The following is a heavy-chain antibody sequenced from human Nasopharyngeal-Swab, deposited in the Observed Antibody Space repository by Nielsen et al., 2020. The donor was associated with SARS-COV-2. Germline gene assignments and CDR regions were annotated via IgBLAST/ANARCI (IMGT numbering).Heavy chain of an antibody. CDR2: INHRGST. Sequence: WIRQPPGKGLEWVGEINHRGSTNYNPSLKSRVTISVDTSKNQFSLKLSSVTAADTAVYYCANRVYYYDSSGYRQTALFDYWGQGTLVTVSS. V-gene: IGHV4-34*01. J-gene: IGHJ4*02. CDR3: ANRVYYYDSSGYRQTALFDY. D-gene: IGHD3-22*01.